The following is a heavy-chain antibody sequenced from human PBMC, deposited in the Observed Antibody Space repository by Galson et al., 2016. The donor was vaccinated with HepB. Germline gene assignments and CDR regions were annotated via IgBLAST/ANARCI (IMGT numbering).Heavy chain of an antibody. D-gene: IGHD3-10*01. CDR2: IHYTGIT. J-gene: IGHJ4*02. V-gene: IGHV4-59*08. CDR1: GGSFNDYH. CDR3: ARRRGPYDY. Sequence: ETLSLTCSVSGGSFNDYHWSWIRQPPGKEPEWIGYIHYTGITDYTPSLKSRVSITVGPSNNQFSLRLDSVSAADTAVYYCARRRGPYDYWGQGILVTVAS.